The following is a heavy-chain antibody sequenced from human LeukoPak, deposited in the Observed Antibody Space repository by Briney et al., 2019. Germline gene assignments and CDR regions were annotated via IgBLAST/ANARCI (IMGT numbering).Heavy chain of an antibody. J-gene: IGHJ4*02. CDR2: VYYKGNA. Sequence: KPSETLSLTCTVSGGSISSRTYYWAWIRQPPGKGLDWVGSVYYKGNAYHNPSLDGRLSISVDTSKDQFSLELRSMNAADTAVYYCARTITGSQFDFWGPETLVTVSS. D-gene: IGHD5-24*01. CDR3: ARTITGSQFDF. CDR1: GGSISSRTYY. V-gene: IGHV4-39*01.